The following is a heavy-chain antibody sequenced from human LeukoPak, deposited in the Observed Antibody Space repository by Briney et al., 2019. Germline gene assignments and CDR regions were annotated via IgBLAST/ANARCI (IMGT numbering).Heavy chain of an antibody. CDR2: IYSGGST. D-gene: IGHD1-26*01. V-gene: IGHV3-66*01. CDR1: GFTASSNY. Sequence: GGSLRLSCAASGFTASSNYMSWVRQAPGKGLEWVSVIYSGGSTYYADSVKGRFTISRDNSKNTLYLQMDSLRAEDTAVYYCARVPDSGSFNFDYWGQGTPVTVSS. J-gene: IGHJ4*02. CDR3: ARVPDSGSFNFDY.